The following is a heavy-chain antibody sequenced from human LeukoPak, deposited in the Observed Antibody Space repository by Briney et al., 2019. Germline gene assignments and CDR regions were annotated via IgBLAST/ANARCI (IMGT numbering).Heavy chain of an antibody. CDR2: ISNDERNK. CDR3: AREPGGDY. V-gene: IGHV3-30*04. D-gene: IGHD3-16*01. J-gene: IGHJ4*02. CDR1: GFTFTNFA. Sequence: QPGRSLRLSCAASGFTFTNFAMHWVRQAPGKGLEWVAVISNDERNKYYADSVKGRFTISRDNSNSLVYLQMTSLRLEDTAVYYCAREPGGDYWGQGTLVTVSS.